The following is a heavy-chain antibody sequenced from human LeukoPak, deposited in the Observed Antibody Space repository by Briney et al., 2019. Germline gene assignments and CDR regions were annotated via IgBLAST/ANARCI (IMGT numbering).Heavy chain of an antibody. V-gene: IGHV3-23*01. J-gene: IGHJ4*02. D-gene: IGHD5/OR15-5a*01. CDR1: GFTFSSHA. Sequence: GGSLRLSCAASGFTFSSHAMSWLRQAPGKGLEWVSAISDTGGSTYYADSVKGRFTISRDNSKNTLYLQMDSLRAEDTAVYYCARVRDVYGQFDYWGQGTLVTVSS. CDR3: ARVRDVYGQFDY. CDR2: ISDTGGST.